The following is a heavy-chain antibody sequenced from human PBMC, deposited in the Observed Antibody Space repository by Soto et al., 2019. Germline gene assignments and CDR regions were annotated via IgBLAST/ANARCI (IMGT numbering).Heavy chain of an antibody. Sequence: QLMESGGGLVKTGGSLRLSCAASGFSFNNYAMNWVRQAPGSGLEWVSSIDSTSAYIYYAGSVKDRFTISRDNAKNSLYLQMDSLRAEDTAVYYCARYRVDSWNYYYYYGMDVWGQGTTVTVSS. V-gene: IGHV3-21*06. D-gene: IGHD1-20*01. CDR1: GFSFNNYA. CDR3: ARYRVDSWNYYYYYGMDV. J-gene: IGHJ6*02. CDR2: IDSTSAYI.